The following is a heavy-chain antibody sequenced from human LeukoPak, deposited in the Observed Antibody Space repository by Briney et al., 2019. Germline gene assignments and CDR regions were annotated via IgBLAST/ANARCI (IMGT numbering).Heavy chain of an antibody. CDR1: GYTLTELS. D-gene: IGHD6-19*01. V-gene: IGHV1-2*02. CDR2: INPNSGGT. Sequence: PWASVKVSCKVSGYTLTELSMHWVRQAPGQGLEWMGWINPNSGGTTYAQKFQGRVTMTRDTSISTAYMELSRLRSDDTAVYYCARGGRTGAVAGTPFLLFWGQGTLVTVSS. CDR3: ARGGRTGAVAGTPFLLF. J-gene: IGHJ4*02.